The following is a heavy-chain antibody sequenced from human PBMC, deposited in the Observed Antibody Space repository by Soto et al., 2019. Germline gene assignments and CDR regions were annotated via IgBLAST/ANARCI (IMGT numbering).Heavy chain of an antibody. V-gene: IGHV1-69*13. J-gene: IGHJ4*02. D-gene: IGHD5-18*01. CDR1: GGTFSSYA. CDR2: IIPIFGTA. CDR3: ARGPEDTAMALLYYFDY. Sequence: GASVKVSCKASGGTFSSYAISWVRQAPGQGLEWMGGIIPIFGTANYAQKFQGRVTITADESTSTAYMELSSLRSEDTAVYYCARGPEDTAMALLYYFDYWGQGTLVNVSS.